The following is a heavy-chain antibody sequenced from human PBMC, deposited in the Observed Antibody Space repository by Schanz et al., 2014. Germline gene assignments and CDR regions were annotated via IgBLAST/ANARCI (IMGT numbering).Heavy chain of an antibody. CDR3: ARELPGVVAFDF. CDR2: ISGSGGST. Sequence: VHLLESGGGLVEPGGSLRLSCAASGFTFSSYAMSWVRQAPGKGLEWVSAISGSGGSTYYADSVKGRFTMSRDNAKNSVFLQMNSLRAEDTAVYYCARELPGVVAFDFWGQGTMVTVSS. V-gene: IGHV3-23*01. D-gene: IGHD7-27*01. J-gene: IGHJ3*01. CDR1: GFTFSSYA.